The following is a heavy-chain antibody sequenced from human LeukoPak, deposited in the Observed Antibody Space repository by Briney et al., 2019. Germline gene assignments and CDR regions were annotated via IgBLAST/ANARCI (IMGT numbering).Heavy chain of an antibody. CDR3: ARARRSMVTSYVHFDY. D-gene: IGHD5-18*01. CDR2: INHSGST. V-gene: IGHV4-34*01. J-gene: IGHJ4*02. Sequence: SETLSLTCAVHGGSFSGYYWSWIRQPPGKGLEWIGEINHSGSTNYNPSLKSRVTISVDTSKNQFSLKLSSVTAADTAVYYCARARRSMVTSYVHFDYWGQGTLVTVSS. CDR1: GGSFSGYY.